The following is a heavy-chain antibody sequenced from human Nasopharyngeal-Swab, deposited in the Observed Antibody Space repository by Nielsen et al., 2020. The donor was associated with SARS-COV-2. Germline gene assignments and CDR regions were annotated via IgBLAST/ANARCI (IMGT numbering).Heavy chain of an antibody. CDR2: IYYSGST. Sequence: WIRQPPGKGLEWIGYIYYSGSTNYNPSLKSRVTISVDTSKNQFSLKLSSVTAADMAVYYCARVWQDFYNWFDPWGQGTLVTVSS. CDR3: ARVWQDFYNWFDP. J-gene: IGHJ5*02. D-gene: IGHD2/OR15-2a*01. V-gene: IGHV4-59*01.